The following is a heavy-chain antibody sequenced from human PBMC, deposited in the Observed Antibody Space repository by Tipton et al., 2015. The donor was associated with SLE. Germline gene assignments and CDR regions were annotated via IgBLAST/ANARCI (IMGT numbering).Heavy chain of an antibody. D-gene: IGHD3-3*01. CDR2: INHSGST. CDR3: ARVLRFLEWLSDAFDI. CDR1: GGSFSGYY. J-gene: IGHJ3*02. Sequence: TLSLTCAVYGGSFSGYYWSWIRQPPGKGLEWIGEINHSGSTNYNPSLKSRVTISVDTSKNQFSLKLSSLTAADTAVYYCARVLRFLEWLSDAFDIWGQGTMVTVSS. V-gene: IGHV4-34*01.